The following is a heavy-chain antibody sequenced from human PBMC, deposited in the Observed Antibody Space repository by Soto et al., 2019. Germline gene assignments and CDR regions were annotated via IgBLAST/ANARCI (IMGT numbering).Heavy chain of an antibody. CDR3: ARGLLLGGMDV. CDR2: IGTAGDT. J-gene: IGHJ6*02. CDR1: GFTFSSYD. V-gene: IGHV3-13*01. Sequence: PGGSLRLSCAASGFTFSSYDMHWVRQATGKGLEWVSAIGTAGDTYYPGSVKGRFTISRENAKNSLYLQMNSLRAGDTAVYYCARGLLLGGMDVWGQGTTVTVSS. D-gene: IGHD3-22*01.